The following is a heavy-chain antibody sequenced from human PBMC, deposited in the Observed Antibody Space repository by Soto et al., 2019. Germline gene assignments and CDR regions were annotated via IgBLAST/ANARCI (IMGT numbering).Heavy chain of an antibody. J-gene: IGHJ5*02. D-gene: IGHD2-2*01. CDR3: ARGLVWSGYCISPSCYVWFDP. Sequence: GASVKVSCKASGGTFSSYAISWVRQAPGQGLEWMGGISPIFGTANYAQKFQGRVTITADESTSTAYMELSSLRSEDTAVYYCARGLVWSGYCISPSCYVWFDPWGQGTLVTVSS. V-gene: IGHV1-69*13. CDR1: GGTFSSYA. CDR2: ISPIFGTA.